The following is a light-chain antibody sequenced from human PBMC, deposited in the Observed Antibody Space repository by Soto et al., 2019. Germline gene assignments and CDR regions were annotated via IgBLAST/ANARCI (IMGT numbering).Light chain of an antibody. CDR2: GAS. CDR3: QQYGYSPIT. Sequence: EVVLSHSPGTLSLSTGERATLSCRASQSVGSNYLAWYQQKPGQAPRLLIYGASSRATGIADRFSGSGSGTDFTLTISRLEPEDFALYYCQQYGYSPITFGQGTRLEIK. J-gene: IGKJ5*01. V-gene: IGKV3-20*01. CDR1: QSVGSNY.